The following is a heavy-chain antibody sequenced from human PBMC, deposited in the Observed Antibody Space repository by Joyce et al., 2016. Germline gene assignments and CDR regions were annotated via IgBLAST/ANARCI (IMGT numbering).Heavy chain of an antibody. D-gene: IGHD3-22*01. CDR3: AKGGFHDSSGRGFFDF. Sequence: QVQLVESGGGVVQPERSLRLSCTASGITFSTYAMHWVRQAPGKWLVWVAALSYDGSHEYYADSVKGRFTISRDKSKSTLYLQMNSLRAEDTAVYYCAKGGFHDSSGRGFFDFWGQGTLVTVSS. V-gene: IGHV3-30*18. CDR2: LSYDGSHE. CDR1: GITFSTYA. J-gene: IGHJ4*02.